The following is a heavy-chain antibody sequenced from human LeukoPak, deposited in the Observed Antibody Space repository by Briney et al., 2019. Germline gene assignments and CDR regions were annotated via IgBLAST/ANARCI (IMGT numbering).Heavy chain of an antibody. CDR2: IYYDGST. CDR3: ASSGYKFVDP. Sequence: SETLSLTCTVSGGSISSYYWSWIRQSPGKGLEWIGYIYYDGSTNYNPSLKSRVTISVDTSKNQFSLKLSSVTAADTAVYYCASSGYKFVDPWGQGTLVTVSS. J-gene: IGHJ5*02. CDR1: GGSISSYY. V-gene: IGHV4-59*08. D-gene: IGHD3-22*01.